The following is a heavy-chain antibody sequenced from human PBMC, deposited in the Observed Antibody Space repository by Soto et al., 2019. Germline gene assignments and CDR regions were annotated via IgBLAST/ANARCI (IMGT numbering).Heavy chain of an antibody. J-gene: IGHJ4*02. CDR3: AKGGFWSGYYPHTYFDY. Sequence: GGSLRLSCAASGFTFSSYAMSWVRQAPGKGLEWVSAISGSGGSTYYADSVKGRFTISRDNSKNTLYLQMNSLRAEDTAVYYCAKGGFWSGYYPHTYFDYWGQGTLVTVSS. D-gene: IGHD3-3*01. CDR1: GFTFSSYA. V-gene: IGHV3-23*01. CDR2: ISGSGGST.